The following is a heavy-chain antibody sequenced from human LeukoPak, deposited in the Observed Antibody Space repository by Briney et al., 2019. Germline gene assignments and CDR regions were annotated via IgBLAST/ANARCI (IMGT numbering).Heavy chain of an antibody. CDR2: INTTGNT. CDR3: ASGSRSGWFGP. V-gene: IGHV4-61*02. D-gene: IGHD5-12*01. CDR1: GGSISSGNHY. Sequence: SQTLSLTCTVSGGSISSGNHYFSWIRQPAGKGLEWIGRINTTGNTNDNPSLKSRVTMSVDTSNNQFSLKLSSVTAADTAVYYCASGSRSGWFGPWGQGTLVTVSS. J-gene: IGHJ5*02.